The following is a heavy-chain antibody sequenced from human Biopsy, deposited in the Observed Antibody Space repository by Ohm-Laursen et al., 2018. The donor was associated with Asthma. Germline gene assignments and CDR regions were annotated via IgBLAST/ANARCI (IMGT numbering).Heavy chain of an antibody. CDR1: GGTFNTYV. D-gene: IGHD2-2*01. CDR3: ARKAGSCISRTCYSLDF. V-gene: IGHV1-69*13. CDR2: INSVFGTT. J-gene: IGHJ4*02. Sequence: SVKASCKSLGGTFNTYVIGWVRQAPGQGLEWMGGINSVFGTTTYPQKFHDRVTITPYDSPSTVYMELRSLRSEDTAVYYCARKAGSCISRTCYSLDFWGQGILVTVSS.